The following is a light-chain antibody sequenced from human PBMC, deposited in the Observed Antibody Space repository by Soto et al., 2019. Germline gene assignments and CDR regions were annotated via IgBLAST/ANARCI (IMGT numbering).Light chain of an antibody. CDR3: LSYDGSRQGV. V-gene: IGLV6-57*01. CDR2: DDD. CDR1: SGNIANNY. Sequence: NFMLTQPHSVSESPGKTMTISCTRSSGNIANNYVQWYQQRPGSSPTTVIYDDDQRPSGVPDRFSGFIDRSSNSASLTISGLTTGDEADYYCLSYDGSRQGVFGGGTKLTVL. J-gene: IGLJ3*02.